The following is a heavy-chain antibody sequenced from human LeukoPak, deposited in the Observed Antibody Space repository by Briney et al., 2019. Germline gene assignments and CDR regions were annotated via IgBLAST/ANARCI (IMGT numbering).Heavy chain of an antibody. CDR1: GFTFTISA. V-gene: IGHV1-58*01. Sequence: SVTVSFTASGFTFTISAVQWVRQARGQRKEGIGWIVVGSGNTNYAQKFQERVTITRDMSTSLVYMELSSLRSEDTAVYYCAAEAAYYYDSRDAFDVWGQGTMVTVSS. J-gene: IGHJ3*01. D-gene: IGHD3-22*01. CDR3: AAEAAYYYDSRDAFDV. CDR2: IVVGSGNT.